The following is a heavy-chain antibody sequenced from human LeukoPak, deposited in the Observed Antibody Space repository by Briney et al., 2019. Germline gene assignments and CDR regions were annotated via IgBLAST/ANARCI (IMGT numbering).Heavy chain of an antibody. CDR1: GFTFDDYA. D-gene: IGHD2-2*01. CDR2: ISWNSGSI. J-gene: IGHJ4*02. V-gene: IGHV3-9*03. Sequence: GGSLRLSRAASGFTFDDYAMHWVRQAPGKGLEWVSGISWNSGSIGYADSVKGRFTISRDNAKNSLYLQMNSLRAEDMALYYCAKESSSTSEFDYWGQGTLVTVSS. CDR3: AKESSSTSEFDY.